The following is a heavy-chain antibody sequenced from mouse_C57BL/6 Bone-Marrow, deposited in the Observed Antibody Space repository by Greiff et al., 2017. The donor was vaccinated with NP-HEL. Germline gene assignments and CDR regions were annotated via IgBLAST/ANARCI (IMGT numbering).Heavy chain of an antibody. D-gene: IGHD4-1*01. V-gene: IGHV1-80*01. CDR1: GYAFSSYW. Sequence: QVQLKQSGAELVKPGASVKISCKASGYAFSSYWMNWVKQRPGKGLEWIGQIYPGDGDTNYNGKFKGKATLTADKSSSTAYMQLSSLTSEDSAVYVSARPFPGCPYYAMDDWGQGTSVTVSS. CDR2: IYPGDGDT. CDR3: ARPFPGCPYYAMDD. J-gene: IGHJ4*01.